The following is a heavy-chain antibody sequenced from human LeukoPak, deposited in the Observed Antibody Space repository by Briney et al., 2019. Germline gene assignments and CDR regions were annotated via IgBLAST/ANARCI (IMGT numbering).Heavy chain of an antibody. J-gene: IGHJ4*02. CDR1: GFTFSVYW. CDR3: ATEVWFRADS. V-gene: IGHV3-7*05. D-gene: IGHD3-10*01. Sequence: GGSLRLSCAASGFTFSVYWMTWVRQAPGKGLEWVATIDQYGGQKNYVESVEGRFTISRDNAENSLFLQMNSLRADDTAVYYCATEVWFRADSWGQGTLVTVSS. CDR2: IDQYGGQK.